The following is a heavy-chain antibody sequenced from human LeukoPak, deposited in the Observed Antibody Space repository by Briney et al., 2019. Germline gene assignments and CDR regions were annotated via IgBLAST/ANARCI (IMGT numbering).Heavy chain of an antibody. J-gene: IGHJ4*02. CDR3: ARHFRQSRVWYFDL. V-gene: IGHV6-1*01. Sequence: SQTLSLTCAISGDSVSSNSAAWNWIRQSPSRGLEWLGRTYYRSKWHNDYAVSVKSRITINPDTSKNQFSLKLSSVTAAGTAVYYCARHFRQSRVWYFDLWGQGTLVTVSS. CDR2: TYYRSKWHN. D-gene: IGHD3-3*02. CDR1: GDSVSSNSAA.